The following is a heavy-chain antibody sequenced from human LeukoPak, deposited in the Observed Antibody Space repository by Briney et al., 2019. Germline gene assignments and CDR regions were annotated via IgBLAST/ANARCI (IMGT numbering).Heavy chain of an antibody. CDR1: GGSISSDH. J-gene: IGHJ4*02. V-gene: IGHV4-4*07. Sequence: PETLSLTCTVSGGSISSDHGSWVRKPAGKGLEWIVRIYSSGSTNYNPSLKSRVTMSVDTSKNQFSLKLSSVTAADTAVYYCVGWSATRIDYWGQGTLVTVSS. CDR2: IYSSGST. D-gene: IGHD3-3*01. CDR3: VGWSATRIDY.